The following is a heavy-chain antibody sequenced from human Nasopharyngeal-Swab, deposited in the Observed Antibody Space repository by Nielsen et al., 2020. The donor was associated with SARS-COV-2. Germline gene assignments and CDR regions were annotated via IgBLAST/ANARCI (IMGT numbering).Heavy chain of an antibody. J-gene: IGHJ6*02. Sequence: GESLKISCKGSGYSFTSYWIGWVRQMPGKGLEWMGIIYPGDSDTRYSPSFQGQVTISADKSISTAYLQWSSLKASDTAMYYCARRVTMSYYYYYGMDVWGQGTTVTVSS. CDR3: ARRVTMSYYYYYGMDV. CDR1: GYSFTSYW. CDR2: IYPGDSDT. D-gene: IGHD4-17*01. V-gene: IGHV5-51*01.